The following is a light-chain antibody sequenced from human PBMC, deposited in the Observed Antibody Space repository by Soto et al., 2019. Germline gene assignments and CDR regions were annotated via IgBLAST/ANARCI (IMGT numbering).Light chain of an antibody. CDR3: QHRSYWPPIT. Sequence: EIVLTQSPATLSLSPGERATLSCRASQSVSSYLAWYQQKPGQAPRLLIYDASTRDTGIPARFSGSGCGTDFTLTISIQEPEDCAVYYCQHRSYWPPITFGQGTRLEIK. V-gene: IGKV3-11*01. J-gene: IGKJ5*01. CDR2: DAS. CDR1: QSVSSY.